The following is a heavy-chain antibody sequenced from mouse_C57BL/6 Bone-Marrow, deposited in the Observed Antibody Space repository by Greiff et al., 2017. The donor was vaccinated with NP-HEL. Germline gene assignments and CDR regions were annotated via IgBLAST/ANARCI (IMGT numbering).Heavy chain of an antibody. CDR2: ISDGGSYT. J-gene: IGHJ4*01. CDR3: ARVAVDY. Sequence: EVMLVESGGGLVKPGGSLKLSCAASGFTFSSYAMSWVRQTPEKRLEWVATISDGGSYTYYPDNVKGRFTISRDNAKNNLYLQMSHLKSEDTAMYYCARVAVDYWGQGTSVTVSS. V-gene: IGHV5-4*03. CDR1: GFTFSSYA.